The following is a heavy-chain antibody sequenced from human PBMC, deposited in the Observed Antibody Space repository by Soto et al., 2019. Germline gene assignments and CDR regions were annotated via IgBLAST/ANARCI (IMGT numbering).Heavy chain of an antibody. CDR3: ARGGMTTVNNPLGY. CDR1: GGTFSSYA. Sequence: QVQLVQSGAEVKKPGSSVKVSCTASGGTFSSYAISWVRQAPGQGLEWMGGIIPIFGTANYAQKFQGRVTITADESTSTAYMELSSMRSEDTAVYYCARGGMTTVNNPLGYWGQGTLVTVSS. J-gene: IGHJ4*02. V-gene: IGHV1-69*01. CDR2: IIPIFGTA. D-gene: IGHD4-17*01.